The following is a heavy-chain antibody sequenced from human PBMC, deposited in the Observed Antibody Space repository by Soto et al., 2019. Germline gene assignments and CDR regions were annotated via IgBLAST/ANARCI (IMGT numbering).Heavy chain of an antibody. Sequence: PSETLSLTCAVSGGSISSYYWCWVRQPPGKGLEWIGSIYYSGSTYYNPSLKSRVTISVDTSKNQFSLKLSSVTAADTAVYYCARPWGYCSSTSCYEYNWFDPWGQGTLVTVSS. J-gene: IGHJ5*02. D-gene: IGHD2-2*01. V-gene: IGHV4-59*05. CDR2: IYYSGST. CDR1: GGSISSYY. CDR3: ARPWGYCSSTSCYEYNWFDP.